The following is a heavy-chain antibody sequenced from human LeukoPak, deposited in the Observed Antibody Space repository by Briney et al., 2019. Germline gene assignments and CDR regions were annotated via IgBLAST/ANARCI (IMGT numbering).Heavy chain of an antibody. D-gene: IGHD3-10*01. CDR2: ISGSGYST. J-gene: IGHJ4*02. CDR1: GFTFNSYA. CDR3: ARGISFDY. Sequence: GGSLRLSCAASGFTFNSYAMSWVRQALGKGLEWVSDISGSGYSTYYADSVKGRFTISRDNSKNTLSLQMNSLRAEDTAVYYCARGISFDYWGQGTLVTVSS. V-gene: IGHV3-23*01.